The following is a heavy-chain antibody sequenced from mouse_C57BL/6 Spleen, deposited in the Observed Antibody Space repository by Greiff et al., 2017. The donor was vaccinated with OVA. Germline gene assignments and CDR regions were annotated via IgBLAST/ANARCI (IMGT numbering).Heavy chain of an antibody. J-gene: IGHJ4*01. CDR1: GFSFNTYA. D-gene: IGHD2-2*01. CDR2: IRSKSNNYAT. CDR3: VRHEGGYLYYYAMDY. Sequence: EVKLMESGGGLVQPKGSLKLSCAASGFSFNTYAMNWVRQAPGKGLEWVARIRSKSNNYATYYADSVKDRFTISRDDSESMLYLQMNNLKTEDTAMYYCVRHEGGYLYYYAMDYWGQGTSVTVSS. V-gene: IGHV10-1*01.